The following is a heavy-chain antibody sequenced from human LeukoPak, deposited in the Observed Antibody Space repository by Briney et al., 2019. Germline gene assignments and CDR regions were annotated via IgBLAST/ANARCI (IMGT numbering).Heavy chain of an antibody. CDR3: ARAPGGWAFDI. J-gene: IGHJ3*02. CDR1: GYTFTGYY. Sequence: GASVKVSCKASGYTFTGYYMHWVRQAPGQGLEWMGWINPNSGGTNYAQKFQGRVTMTRDTSISTAYMELSRLRSDDTALYFCARAPGGWAFDIWGQGTMVTVSS. V-gene: IGHV1-2*02. D-gene: IGHD6-19*01. CDR2: INPNSGGT.